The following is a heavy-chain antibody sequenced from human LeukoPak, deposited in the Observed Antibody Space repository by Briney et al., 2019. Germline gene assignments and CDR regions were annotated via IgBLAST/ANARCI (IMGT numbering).Heavy chain of an antibody. Sequence: TSETLSLTCSVSGGSITSSSYYWGWIRQPPGKGLEWIGSIYYSGSTYYNPSLKSRVTISVDTSKNQFSLKLSSVTAADTAVYFCARGGHHDPAHDYFYQYMDVWGKGTTVTVSS. CDR2: IYYSGST. D-gene: IGHD1-1*01. V-gene: IGHV4-39*07. J-gene: IGHJ6*03. CDR1: GGSITSSSYY. CDR3: ARGGHHDPAHDYFYQYMDV.